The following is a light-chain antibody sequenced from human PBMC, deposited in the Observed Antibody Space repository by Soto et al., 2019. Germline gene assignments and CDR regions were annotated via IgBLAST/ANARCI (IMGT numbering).Light chain of an antibody. V-gene: IGKV1-9*01. J-gene: IGKJ1*01. CDR1: QGISNY. CDR2: AAS. Sequence: DIQLTQSPSFLSASVGDRVTITCRASQGISNYLAWYQQKPGKAPKLLIYAASTLQSGVPSRFSGSGSGTEFTLTISSLQPEDFATYYCQQLNSYPPEKTFDQGTKVEIK. CDR3: QQLNSYPPEKT.